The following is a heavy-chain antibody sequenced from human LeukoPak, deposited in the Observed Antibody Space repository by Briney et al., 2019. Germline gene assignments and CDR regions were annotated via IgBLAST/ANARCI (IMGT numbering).Heavy chain of an antibody. D-gene: IGHD2-2*01. V-gene: IGHV3-23*01. CDR1: GFTFSSYA. J-gene: IGHJ4*02. CDR3: ANKGPYCSSASCYWN. CDR2: ISGSGGST. Sequence: GGALRLSCAASGFTFSSYAMNWVRQAPGKGLEWVSPISGSGGSTYYADSVKGRFTISRDNSKNTLYLQINSLRAEDTAVYYCANKGPYCSSASCYWNWGQGTLVTVSS.